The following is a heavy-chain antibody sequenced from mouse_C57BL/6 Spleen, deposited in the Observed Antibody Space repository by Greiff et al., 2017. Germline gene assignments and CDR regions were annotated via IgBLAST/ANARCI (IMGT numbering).Heavy chain of an antibody. CDR2: IYPGDGDT. CDR3: NYGTQTPFYFDY. CDR1: GYAFSSSW. V-gene: IGHV1-82*01. J-gene: IGHJ2*01. Sequence: VQLQQSGPELVKPGASVKISCKASGYAFSSSWMNWVKQRPGQGLEWIGRIYPGDGDTNYNGKFKGKATLTADKSSSTAYMQLSSLTSEDSAVYFCNYGTQTPFYFDYWGQGTTLTVSS. D-gene: IGHD1-1*01.